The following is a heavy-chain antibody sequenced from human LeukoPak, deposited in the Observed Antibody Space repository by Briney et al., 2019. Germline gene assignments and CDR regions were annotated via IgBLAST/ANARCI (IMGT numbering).Heavy chain of an antibody. CDR2: INPYNGHT. CDR1: GYIFNNYA. CDR3: ARVEWYDWPRPDIRGFDV. J-gene: IGHJ6*02. D-gene: IGHD1-20*01. V-gene: IGHV1-18*01. Sequence: ASVKVSCKTSGYIFNNYAITWVRQAPGQGLECMGWINPYNGHTNYAREIQGRVAMTIDTSTTTGYMELRTLRSDDKAVYFCARVEWYDWPRPDIRGFDVWGQGTAIIVSS.